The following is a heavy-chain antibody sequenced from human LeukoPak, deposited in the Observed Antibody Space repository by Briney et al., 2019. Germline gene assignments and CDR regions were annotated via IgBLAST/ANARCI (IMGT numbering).Heavy chain of an antibody. CDR2: TYPDDSDT. J-gene: IGHJ4*02. D-gene: IGHD3-22*01. V-gene: IGHV5-51*01. CDR3: ARMQVTYDYDSRGPTYFDY. CDR1: GYSFPTYW. Sequence: GESLKISCKGSGYSFPTYWIGWVRQMPGKGLEWMGITYPDDSDTRYSPSFQGQVTISADKSISTAYLQWSSLEASDTAMYFCARMQVTYDYDSRGPTYFDYWGQGNLVTVAS.